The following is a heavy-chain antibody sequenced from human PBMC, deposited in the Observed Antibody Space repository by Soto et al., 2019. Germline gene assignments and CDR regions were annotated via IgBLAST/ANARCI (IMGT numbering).Heavy chain of an antibody. V-gene: IGHV3-30*18. CDR3: AKDVSPTYATPIVVRISGMDV. D-gene: IGHD3-22*01. J-gene: IGHJ6*01. CDR2: ISYDGSKK. CDR1: GFSFRNYG. Sequence: QVQLVESGGGVVQPGRSLRLSCAGSGFSFRNYGMHWVRQAPGKGLEWVAVISYDGSKKYNADSVKGRFTVSRDNSKSTLYLQMNSLRAEDTAVYYCAKDVSPTYATPIVVRISGMDVWGQGTTVTVSS.